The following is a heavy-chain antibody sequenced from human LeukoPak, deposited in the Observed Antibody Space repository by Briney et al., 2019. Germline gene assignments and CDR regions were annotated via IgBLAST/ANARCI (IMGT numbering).Heavy chain of an antibody. V-gene: IGHV3-66*01. Sequence: GSLRLSCAASGFTVSSNYMSWVRQAPGKGLGGVSVIYSGGSTYYADSVKGRFTISRDNSKNTLYLQMNSLRAEDTAVYYCARDMADYGDYVGYYYYGMDVWGQGTTVTVSS. CDR2: IYSGGST. CDR3: ARDMADYGDYVGYYYYGMDV. D-gene: IGHD4-17*01. CDR1: GFTVSSNY. J-gene: IGHJ6*02.